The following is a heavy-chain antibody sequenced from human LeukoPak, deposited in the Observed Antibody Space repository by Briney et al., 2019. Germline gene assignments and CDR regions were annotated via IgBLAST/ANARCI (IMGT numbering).Heavy chain of an antibody. CDR2: ISGYNGNT. V-gene: IGHV1-18*04. J-gene: IGHJ4*02. CDR1: GYTFSRYG. Sequence: ASVKVSCKTSGYTFSRYGVGWVRQAPGQGLEWMGWISGYNGNTKYAQRFQDRVTLTTDTSTSTGSMEFRSLRSDDTGVYYCARVGRSGGDCYSSADSWGQGTLVTVSS. D-gene: IGHD2-15*01. CDR3: ARVGRSGGDCYSSADS.